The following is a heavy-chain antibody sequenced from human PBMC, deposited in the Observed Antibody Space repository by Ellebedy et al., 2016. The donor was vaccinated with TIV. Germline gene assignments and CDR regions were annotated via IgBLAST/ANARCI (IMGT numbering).Heavy chain of an antibody. D-gene: IGHD3/OR15-3a*01. J-gene: IGHJ6*02. CDR3: ARTDLRYGMDV. V-gene: IGHV4-34*01. CDR2: INHRGTT. CDR1: GGTFSPYY. Sequence: GSLRLSXAVYGGTFSPYYWTWIRQPPGKGLEWIGEINHRGTTNSNPSLKSRVTISVDTSNHQSSLRLSSVTAADTAVYFCARTDLRYGMDVWGQGTSVTVS.